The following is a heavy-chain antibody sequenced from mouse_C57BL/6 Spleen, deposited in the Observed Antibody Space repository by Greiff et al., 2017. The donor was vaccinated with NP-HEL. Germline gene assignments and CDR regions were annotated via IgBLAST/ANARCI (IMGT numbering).Heavy chain of an antibody. CDR1: GYTFTSYW. D-gene: IGHD2-3*01. CDR2: IYPGSGST. V-gene: IGHV1-55*01. Sequence: QLQQPGAELVKPGASVTMSCKASGYTFTSYWITWVKQRPGQGLEWMGDIYPGSGSTNYNEKFKSKATLTVDTSSSTAYMQLSSLTSEDSAVYYCARWLLRNAMDYWGQGTSVTVAS. J-gene: IGHJ4*01. CDR3: ARWLLRNAMDY.